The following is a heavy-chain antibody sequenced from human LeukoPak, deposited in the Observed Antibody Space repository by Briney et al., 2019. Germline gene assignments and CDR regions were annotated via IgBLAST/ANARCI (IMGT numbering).Heavy chain of an antibody. CDR1: GFTFSSYW. Sequence: PGGSLRLSCAASGFTFSSYWMSWVRQAPGKGLEWVANIKQDGSEKFYVDSVEGRFTISRDNAKNSLYLQMNSLRAEDTAVYYCAREGIVVVTDPYWYFDLWGRGTLVTVSS. CDR2: IKQDGSEK. CDR3: AREGIVVVTDPYWYFDL. J-gene: IGHJ2*01. D-gene: IGHD2-21*02. V-gene: IGHV3-7*05.